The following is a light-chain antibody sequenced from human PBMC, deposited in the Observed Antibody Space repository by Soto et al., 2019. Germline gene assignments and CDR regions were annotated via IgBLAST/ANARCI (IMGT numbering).Light chain of an antibody. CDR3: QQSHSVPLT. J-gene: IGKJ4*01. CDR1: QSISSY. Sequence: DIKMTQSPSSLSASVGDRVPIPCRASQSISSYLNWYQQKPGKAPKRLIYGASILQDGVPSRFSGSGSGTDYTLTISGLQTEDFGTYYCQQSHSVPLTFGGGTKVDIK. V-gene: IGKV1-39*01. CDR2: GAS.